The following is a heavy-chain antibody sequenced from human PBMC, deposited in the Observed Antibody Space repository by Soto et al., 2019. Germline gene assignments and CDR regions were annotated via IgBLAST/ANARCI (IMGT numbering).Heavy chain of an antibody. CDR1: GYSFASLW. D-gene: IGHD3-16*01. CDR2: IYPGDSDT. V-gene: IGHV5-51*01. J-gene: IGHJ4*02. Sequence: GDSRKIACTTSGYSFASLWIGWVRQMPGKGLEWMGIIYPGDSDTRYSPSFQGQVTISADKSISTAYLQWSSLAASDTAMYYCARHPKYYYSAHYFDYWGQGTLVTVSS. CDR3: ARHPKYYYSAHYFDY.